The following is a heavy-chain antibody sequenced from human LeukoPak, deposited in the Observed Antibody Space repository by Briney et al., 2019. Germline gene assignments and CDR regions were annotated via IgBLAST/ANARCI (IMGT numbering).Heavy chain of an antibody. V-gene: IGHV1-46*01. J-gene: IGHJ1*01. Sequence: ASVKVSCKASGYTFTSYYMHWVRQAPGQGLEWMGIINPSGGSTSYAQKFQGRVTMTRDTSTSTVYMELSSLRSEDTAVYYCAKTLGYCSSTSCYRYFQHWGQGTLVTVSS. CDR1: GYTFTSYY. CDR3: AKTLGYCSSTSCYRYFQH. D-gene: IGHD2-2*02. CDR2: INPSGGST.